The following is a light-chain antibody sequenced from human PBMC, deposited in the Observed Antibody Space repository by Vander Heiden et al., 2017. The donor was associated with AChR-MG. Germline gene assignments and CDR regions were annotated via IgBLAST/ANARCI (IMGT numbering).Light chain of an antibody. Sequence: EIVLTQSQATLSLSPGERATLSCRASQSVSNYLAWYQQKPGQAPRLLIYDASNRDTGIQARFSGSGSGTDYTLTSSSLETEDFEVYYCQQRSNWPITVGQGTRLEIK. CDR1: QSVSNY. CDR3: QQRSNWPIT. V-gene: IGKV3-11*01. J-gene: IGKJ5*01. CDR2: DAS.